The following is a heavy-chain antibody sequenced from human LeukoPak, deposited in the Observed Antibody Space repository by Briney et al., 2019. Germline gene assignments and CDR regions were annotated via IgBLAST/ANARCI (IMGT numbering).Heavy chain of an antibody. CDR3: ARGDPHADL. J-gene: IGHJ5*02. CDR1: GFDLSTYE. V-gene: IGHV3-48*03. CDR2: ITISGHTK. Sequence: GGSLRLSCAASGFDLSTYEMNWVRQAPGKGLEWIADITISGHTKNYADSVKGRFTISRDNARTSLYLQMNSLRVEDTGVYYCARGDPHADLWGQGTPVTVSS.